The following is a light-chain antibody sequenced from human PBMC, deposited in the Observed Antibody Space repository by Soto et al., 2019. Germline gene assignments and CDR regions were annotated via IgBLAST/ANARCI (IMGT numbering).Light chain of an antibody. CDR3: QHYNNWPIT. CDR2: GTS. Sequence: EIVMTRSPASLSGSPGERVTLSCRASQSVASNLAWYQQKPGQAPRLLIYGTSTRATGVPDRFSGSGSGTDFTLTISRLQAADFAVYHCQHYNNWPITFGQGTRLEIK. J-gene: IGKJ5*01. CDR1: QSVASN. V-gene: IGKV3-15*01.